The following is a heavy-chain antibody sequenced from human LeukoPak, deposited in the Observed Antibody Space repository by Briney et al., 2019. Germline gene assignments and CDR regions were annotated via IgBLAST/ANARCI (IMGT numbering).Heavy chain of an antibody. D-gene: IGHD2-2*01. Sequence: GASVKVFCKASGYTFTRYGIIWVRQAPGQGLEWMGWISAYNGNTNYAQKLQGRVTMTTDTSTSTAYMELRSLRSDDTAVYYCARDRYCSSTSCYLNYMDVWGKGTTVTVSS. CDR2: ISAYNGNT. CDR1: GYTFTRYG. J-gene: IGHJ6*03. V-gene: IGHV1-18*01. CDR3: ARDRYCSSTSCYLNYMDV.